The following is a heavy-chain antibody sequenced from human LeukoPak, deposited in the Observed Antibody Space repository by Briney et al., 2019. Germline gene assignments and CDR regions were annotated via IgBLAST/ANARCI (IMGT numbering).Heavy chain of an antibody. CDR3: ARGQYQLRFGYYNYYMDV. J-gene: IGHJ6*03. CDR2: IKPNTGGT. D-gene: IGHD2-2*01. V-gene: IGHV1-2*02. CDR1: GYTFTGCY. Sequence: ASVKVSCKTSGYTFTGCYLHWVRQAPGQGLEWMGWIKPNTGGTNSAQKFQGRVTLTRDTSIDTAYMELSSLRSDDTAIYYCARGQYQLRFGYYNYYMDVWGKGTTVTVSS.